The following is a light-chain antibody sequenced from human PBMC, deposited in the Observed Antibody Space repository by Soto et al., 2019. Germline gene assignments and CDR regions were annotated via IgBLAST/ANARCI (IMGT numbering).Light chain of an antibody. CDR3: RSYTSSSTPV. V-gene: IGLV2-14*01. CDR2: EVS. Sequence: QSALTQPASVSGSPGQSITISCTGTSSDVGGYNYVSWYQQHPGKAPKLMIYEVSNRLSGVSNRFSGSKSGNTASLTISGLQAEDEADYYCRSYTSSSTPVFGGGTKLTVL. J-gene: IGLJ2*01. CDR1: SSDVGGYNY.